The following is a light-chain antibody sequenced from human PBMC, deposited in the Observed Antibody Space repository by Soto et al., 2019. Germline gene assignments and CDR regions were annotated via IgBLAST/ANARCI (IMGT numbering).Light chain of an antibody. CDR1: QSVKNY. CDR3: QQRYNWPPLT. J-gene: IGKJ4*01. CDR2: DTS. V-gene: IGKV3-11*01. Sequence: EIVLTQSPATLSLFPGERATLSCRASQSVKNYLAWYQQKPGQAPRLLIYDTSNRATGVPDRFTGGGSGTDFTLTISSLEPEDFAVYYCQQRYNWPPLTFGGGTKVDIK.